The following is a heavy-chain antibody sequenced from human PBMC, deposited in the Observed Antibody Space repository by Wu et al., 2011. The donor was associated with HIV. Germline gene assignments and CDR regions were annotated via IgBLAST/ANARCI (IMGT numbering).Heavy chain of an antibody. CDR2: INPNSGGT. CDR1: GFTFTGYY. Sequence: QVQLVQSGAEVKKPGASVKVSCKASGFTFTGYYMHWVRQAPGQGLEWMGWINPNSGGTNYAQKFQGRVTMTRDTSISTAYMGLSRLRSDDTAVYYCAKDPCGGDRGDSGDYVDFDFWGQGTLVTVSS. CDR3: AKDPCGGDRGDSGDYVDFDF. J-gene: IGHJ4*02. D-gene: IGHD2-21*01. V-gene: IGHV1-2*02.